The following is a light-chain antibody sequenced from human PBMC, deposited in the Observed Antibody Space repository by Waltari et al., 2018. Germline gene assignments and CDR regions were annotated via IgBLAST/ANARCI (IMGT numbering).Light chain of an antibody. CDR3: NSYTGSSSWV. Sequence: QSALTQPASVSGSPGQSITISCYGTSSDIGFYNYVSWYQHHPGKDPKLMIYDFSPRPSGVSVRCSSSKSGNTASLTISGLQAEDEADYYCNSYTGSSSWVFGGGTKVTVL. J-gene: IGLJ3*02. CDR1: SSDIGFYNY. CDR2: DFS. V-gene: IGLV2-14*03.